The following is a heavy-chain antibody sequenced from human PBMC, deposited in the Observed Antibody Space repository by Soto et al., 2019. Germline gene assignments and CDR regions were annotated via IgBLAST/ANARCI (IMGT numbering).Heavy chain of an antibody. CDR3: AREGIAAAGSNRIDY. D-gene: IGHD6-13*01. Sequence: AGGSLRLSCAASGFTFSDYYMSWIRQAPGKGLEWVSYISSSGSTIYYADSVKGRFTISRDNAKNSLYLQMNSLRAEDTAVYYCAREGIAAAGSNRIDYWGQGTLVTVSS. CDR1: GFTFSDYY. V-gene: IGHV3-11*01. CDR2: ISSSGSTI. J-gene: IGHJ4*02.